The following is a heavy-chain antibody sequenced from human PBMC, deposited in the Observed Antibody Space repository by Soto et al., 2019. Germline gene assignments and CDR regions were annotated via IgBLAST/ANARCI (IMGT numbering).Heavy chain of an antibody. D-gene: IGHD1-1*01. Sequence: QVLLVQSGAEVKKPGASVKVSCKASGYTFTNYYIHWVRKAPGQGLEWMGISKPSGDNTTYTQKFQGRVTMTRDTSTSTVYMELSSLRSEDTAVYYWARGGLEFDYWGQGTLVTVSS. CDR2: SKPSGDNT. CDR3: ARGGLEFDY. V-gene: IGHV1-46*01. J-gene: IGHJ4*02. CDR1: GYTFTNYY.